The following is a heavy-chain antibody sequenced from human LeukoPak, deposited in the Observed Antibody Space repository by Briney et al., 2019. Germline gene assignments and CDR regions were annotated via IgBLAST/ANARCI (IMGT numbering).Heavy chain of an antibody. CDR1: GFTFSSYS. J-gene: IGHJ4*02. Sequence: GGSLRLSCAASGFTFSSYSMSWVRQAPGKGLEWVSAISGSGDSTYSTDSVKGRFTISRDNSKNTLYLQMNSLRAEDTAVYYCAKKVPANWGSYFDYWGQGTLVTVSS. CDR3: AKKVPANWGSYFDY. CDR2: ISGSGDST. D-gene: IGHD7-27*01. V-gene: IGHV3-23*01.